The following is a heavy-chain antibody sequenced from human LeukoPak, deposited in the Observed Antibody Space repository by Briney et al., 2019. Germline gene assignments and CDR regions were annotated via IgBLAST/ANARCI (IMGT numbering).Heavy chain of an antibody. CDR3: ARSVYYGSGRYPDAFDI. V-gene: IGHV4-30-4*01. J-gene: IGHJ3*02. CDR1: GGSISSGDYY. CDR2: IYYSGST. Sequence: SETLSLTCTVSGGSISSGDYYWSWIRQPPGKGLEWIGYIYYSGSTYYNPSLKSRVTISVDTSKNQFSLKLSSVTAADTAVYYCARSVYYGSGRYPDAFDIWGQGTMVTVPS. D-gene: IGHD3-10*01.